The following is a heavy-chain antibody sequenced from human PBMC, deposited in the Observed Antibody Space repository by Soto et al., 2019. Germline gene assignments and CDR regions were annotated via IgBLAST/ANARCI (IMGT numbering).Heavy chain of an antibody. J-gene: IGHJ5*02. CDR1: DGSVSSSSFY. Sequence: PLEILSLAYTVSDGSVSSSSFYWRWIRQPPGKGLEWIGYIYYSGSTNYHPSLKSRVTISVDTSKNQFSLNLSSVTAADTAVYYRARPDRSGFSYWLDTWGRGTLVTVS. CDR2: IYYSGST. V-gene: IGHV4-61*01. D-gene: IGHD3-22*01. CDR3: ARPDRSGFSYWLDT.